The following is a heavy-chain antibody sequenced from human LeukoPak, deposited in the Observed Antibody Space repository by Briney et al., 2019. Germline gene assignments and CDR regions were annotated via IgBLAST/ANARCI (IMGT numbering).Heavy chain of an antibody. J-gene: IGHJ4*02. CDR1: GFIFSNYA. V-gene: IGHV3-30*04. Sequence: GGSLRLSCAASGFIFSNYAMHWVRQAPGKGLDWVAVISFDGSNIYYADSVKGRFTISRDNSKNTLYLQMNSLRAEDTAVYYCAKDSYDYVWGSFDYWGQGTLVTVSS. CDR2: ISFDGSNI. D-gene: IGHD3-16*01. CDR3: AKDSYDYVWGSFDY.